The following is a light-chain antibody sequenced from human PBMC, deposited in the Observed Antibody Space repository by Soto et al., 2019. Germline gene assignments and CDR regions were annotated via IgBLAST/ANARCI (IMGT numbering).Light chain of an antibody. CDR3: GTWDSRLRVVV. V-gene: IGLV1-51*01. J-gene: IGLJ2*01. CDR1: SSNIGNNY. Sequence: QSVLTQPPSVSAAPRQKVAISCSGSSSNIGNNYVSWYHRVPGSAPKLLIYDNNERPSGIPDRFSGSKSGTSATLGITGLQTGDEGDYYCGTWDSRLRVVVFGGGTKLTVL. CDR2: DNN.